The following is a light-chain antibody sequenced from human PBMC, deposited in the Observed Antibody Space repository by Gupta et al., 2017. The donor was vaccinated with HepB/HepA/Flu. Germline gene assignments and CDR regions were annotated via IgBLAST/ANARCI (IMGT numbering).Light chain of an antibody. CDR2: VGS. CDR3: MQRLQTPQVT. Sequence: EIVLTQSPLSLPVTPGEPASISCRSSQSLLHSNGYNYLDWYQQKPGQSPQLLIYVGSNRASGVPDRFSGSGSGKDFTLKISRGEAEDVGIYYCMQRLQTPQVTFGQGTRLEIK. CDR1: QSLLHSNGYNY. J-gene: IGKJ5*01. V-gene: IGKV2-28*01.